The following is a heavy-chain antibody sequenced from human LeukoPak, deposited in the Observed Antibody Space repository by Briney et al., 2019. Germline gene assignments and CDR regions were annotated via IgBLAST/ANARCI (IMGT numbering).Heavy chain of an antibody. D-gene: IGHD3-10*01. CDR3: ARGDYYGSGSSGGDY. Sequence: GGSLRLSCTASGFTFGDYGMNWVRQAPGKGLEWVSGTNWNGGSTGYADSVKGRFTISRDNAKNSLYLQMNSLRAEDTALYYCARGDYYGSGSSGGDYWGQGTLVTVSS. CDR1: GFTFGDYG. CDR2: TNWNGGST. V-gene: IGHV3-20*04. J-gene: IGHJ4*02.